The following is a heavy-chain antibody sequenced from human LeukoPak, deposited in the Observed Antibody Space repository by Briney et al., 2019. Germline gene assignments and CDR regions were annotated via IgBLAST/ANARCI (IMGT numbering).Heavy chain of an antibody. CDR2: IYYSGST. V-gene: IGHV4-39*07. CDR3: ARAAYYYDSSGYHYNYFDY. CDR1: GGSISSSSYY. Sequence: SETLSLTCTVSGGSISSSSYYWGWIRQPPGKGLEWIGSIYYSGSTYYNPSLKSRVTISVDTSKNQFSLKLSSVTAADTAVYYCARAAYYYDSSGYHYNYFDYWGQGTLVTVSS. D-gene: IGHD3-22*01. J-gene: IGHJ4*02.